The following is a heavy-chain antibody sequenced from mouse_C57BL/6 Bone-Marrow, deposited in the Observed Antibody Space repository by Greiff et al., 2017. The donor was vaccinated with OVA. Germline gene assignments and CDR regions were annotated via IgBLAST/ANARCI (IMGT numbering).Heavy chain of an antibody. Sequence: VQRVESGPELVKPGASVKISCKASGYAFSSSWMNWVKQRPGKGLEWIGRIYPGDGDTNYNGKFKGKATLTADKSSSTAYMQLSSLTSEDSAVYFCAGDYGSLDYWGQGTTLTVSS. CDR2: IYPGDGDT. V-gene: IGHV1-82*01. CDR1: GYAFSSSW. CDR3: AGDYGSLDY. J-gene: IGHJ2*01. D-gene: IGHD1-1*01.